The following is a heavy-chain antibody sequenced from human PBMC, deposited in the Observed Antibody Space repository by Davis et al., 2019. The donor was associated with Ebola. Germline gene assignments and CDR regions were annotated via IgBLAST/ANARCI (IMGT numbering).Heavy chain of an antibody. CDR3: ARDRGIAAAGAFDY. Sequence: SETLSLTCAVYGGSFSGYYWSWIRQPPGKGLEWIGEIYHSGSTNYNPSLKSRVTISVDKSKNQFSLKLSSVTAADTAVYYCARDRGIAAAGAFDYWGQGTLVTVSS. V-gene: IGHV4-34*01. CDR2: IYHSGST. D-gene: IGHD6-13*01. J-gene: IGHJ4*02. CDR1: GGSFSGYY.